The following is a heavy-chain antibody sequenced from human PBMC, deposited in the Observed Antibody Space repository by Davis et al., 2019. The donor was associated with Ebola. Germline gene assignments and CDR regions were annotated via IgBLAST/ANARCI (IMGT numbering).Heavy chain of an antibody. Sequence: PGGSLRLSCAASGFTVSSNYMTWVRQAPGKGLEWVSVIYSGGSTYYGDSVKGRFTISRDNSKNMLYLQMNSLRAEDTAVYYCARGRSSRDYVWGTYRAYYFDYWGQGTLVTVSS. D-gene: IGHD3-16*02. V-gene: IGHV3-53*01. CDR3: ARGRSSRDYVWGTYRAYYFDY. J-gene: IGHJ4*02. CDR1: GFTVSSNY. CDR2: IYSGGST.